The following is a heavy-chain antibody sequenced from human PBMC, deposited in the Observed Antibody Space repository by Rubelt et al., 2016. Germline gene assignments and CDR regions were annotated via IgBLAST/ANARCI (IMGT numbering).Heavy chain of an antibody. V-gene: IGHV3-30*04. Sequence: QVQLVESGGGVVQPGRSLRLSCAASGFTFSTYAMHWVRQAPGKGLEWVAVISYRGTNKYYADSVKGRFTISRDNSKNTLYLQMNSLIAEDAAVYFCAKVVYYDPDAFDIWGQGTMVTVSA. CDR1: GFTFSTYA. CDR3: AKVVYYDPDAFDI. CDR2: ISYRGTNK. D-gene: IGHD3-22*01. J-gene: IGHJ3*02.